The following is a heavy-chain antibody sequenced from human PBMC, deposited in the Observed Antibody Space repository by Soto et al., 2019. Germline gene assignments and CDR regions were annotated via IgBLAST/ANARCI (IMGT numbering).Heavy chain of an antibody. CDR1: GFTFSSYA. J-gene: IGHJ4*02. D-gene: IGHD6-19*01. V-gene: IGHV3-23*01. CDR2: ISGSGGST. Sequence: PGGALRLSCAASGFTFSSYAMSWVRQAPGKGLEWVSAISGSGGSTYYADSVKGRFTISRDNSKNTLYLQMNSLRAEDTAVYYCAKATLAVAGRDFDYWGQGTLVTVPQ. CDR3: AKATLAVAGRDFDY.